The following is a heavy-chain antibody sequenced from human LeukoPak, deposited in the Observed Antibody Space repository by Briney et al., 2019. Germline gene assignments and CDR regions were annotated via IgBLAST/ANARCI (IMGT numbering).Heavy chain of an antibody. CDR1: RFTFSTYG. CDR3: AKSARRVFIVVVVAAPDY. V-gene: IGHV3-30*18. D-gene: IGHD2-15*01. Sequence: PGRSLRLSCAASRFTFSTYGMHRVRQAPGKGLEWVALISYDGINKYYADSVKGRFTISRDNSKNTLYLQMNSLRAEDTAVYYCAKSARRVFIVVVVAAPDYWGQGTLVTVSS. J-gene: IGHJ4*02. CDR2: ISYDGINK.